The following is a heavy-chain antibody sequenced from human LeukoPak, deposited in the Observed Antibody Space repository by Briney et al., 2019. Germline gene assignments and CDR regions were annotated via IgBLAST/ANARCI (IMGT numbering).Heavy chain of an antibody. CDR1: FSSKNNNY. Sequence: SETLPHTRAVSFSSKNNNYWTWVRQPPGKGLEWIGYIYSNGNTNYNPSLQGRVTMSIETSKKEFSLQLPSVTAADTGVYYCASGTFDGPLYGTYWYFHVWGRGTLVTVSS. J-gene: IGHJ2*01. CDR3: ASGTFDGPLYGTYWYFHV. CDR2: IYSNGNT. V-gene: IGHV4-59*01. D-gene: IGHD1-14*01.